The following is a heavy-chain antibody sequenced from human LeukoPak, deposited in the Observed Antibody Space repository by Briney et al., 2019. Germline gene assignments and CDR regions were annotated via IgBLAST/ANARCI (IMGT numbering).Heavy chain of an antibody. Sequence: SVKVSCKASGGTYSYFTINWVRQPPGQGLEWMGGIIPLFGSSNYTHNLKGRVTFTADKSTNTVYMHLSSLRFEDTAVYYCARNHNYTDHYNHMDVWGRGTAITVSS. CDR1: GGTYSYFT. V-gene: IGHV1-69*06. J-gene: IGHJ6*03. CDR2: IIPLFGSS. D-gene: IGHD3-3*01. CDR3: ARNHNYTDHYNHMDV.